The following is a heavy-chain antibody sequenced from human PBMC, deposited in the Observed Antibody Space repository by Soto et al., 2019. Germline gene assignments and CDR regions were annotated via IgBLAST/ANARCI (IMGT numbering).Heavy chain of an antibody. CDR2: ISYDGSNK. CDR1: GFTFSSYA. J-gene: IGHJ6*02. CDR3: ARDGKAARPHSAYYYGMDV. Sequence: GGSLRLSCAASGFTFSSYAMHWVRQAPGKGLEWVAVISYDGSNKYYADSVKGRFTISRDNSKNTLYLQMNSLRAEDTAVYYCARDGKAARPHSAYYYGMDVWGQGTTVTVSS. V-gene: IGHV3-30-3*01. D-gene: IGHD6-6*01.